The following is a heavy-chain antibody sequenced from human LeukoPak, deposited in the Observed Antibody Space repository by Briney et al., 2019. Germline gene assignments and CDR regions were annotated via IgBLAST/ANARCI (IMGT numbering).Heavy chain of an antibody. Sequence: SVEVSCKASGGTFSSYAISWVRQAPGQGLEWMGGIIPIFGTANYAQKFQGRVTITADESTSTAYMELSSLRSEDTAVYYCARDAPFTTVTSTGGFDPWGQGTLVTVSS. CDR1: GGTFSSYA. D-gene: IGHD4-17*01. CDR3: ARDAPFTTVTSTGGFDP. CDR2: IIPIFGTA. V-gene: IGHV1-69*13. J-gene: IGHJ5*02.